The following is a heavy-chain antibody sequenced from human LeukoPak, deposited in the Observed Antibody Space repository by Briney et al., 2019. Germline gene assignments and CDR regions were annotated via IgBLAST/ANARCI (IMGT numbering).Heavy chain of an antibody. CDR1: GYTFTSYA. CDR3: ARAYQRLGGLSFPDQ. D-gene: IGHD3-16*02. Sequence: GASVKVSCKASGYTFTSYAMNWVRQAPGQGLEWMGWINPNTGNPTYAQGFTGRFVFSLDASVSTTYLQISSLKAEDTAVYYCARAYQRLGGLSFPDQWGQGTLVSVSS. CDR2: INPNTGNP. V-gene: IGHV7-4-1*02. J-gene: IGHJ5*02.